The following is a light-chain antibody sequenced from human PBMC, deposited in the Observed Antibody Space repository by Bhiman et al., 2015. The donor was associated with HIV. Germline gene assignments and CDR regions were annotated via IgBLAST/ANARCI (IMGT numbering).Light chain of an antibody. Sequence: QSALTQPASVSGSPGQSITISCTGTSSDVGGYKYVSWFQQHPGKAPKLLIYDVSNRPSGVSNRFSGSKSGNTASLTISGLQAEDEADYYCSSYAGTYTSLYVFGTGTWVTVL. CDR2: DVS. CDR3: SSYAGTYTSLYV. CDR1: SSDVGGYKY. V-gene: IGLV2-14*03. J-gene: IGLJ1*01.